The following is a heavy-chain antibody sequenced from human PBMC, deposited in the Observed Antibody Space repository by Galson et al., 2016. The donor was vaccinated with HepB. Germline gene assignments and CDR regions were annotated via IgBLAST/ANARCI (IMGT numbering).Heavy chain of an antibody. Sequence: SVKVSCKASGYTFTGYYIHWVRQAPGQGPEWMAWVNPETGGTSYAQKFQGRVTVTRDTSITTAYMELSRLRYDDTAVYFCAGGAGAVAEWGQGTLVTVSP. J-gene: IGHJ4*02. CDR3: AGGAGAVAE. CDR2: VNPETGGT. CDR1: GYTFTGYY. V-gene: IGHV1-2*02. D-gene: IGHD6-19*01.